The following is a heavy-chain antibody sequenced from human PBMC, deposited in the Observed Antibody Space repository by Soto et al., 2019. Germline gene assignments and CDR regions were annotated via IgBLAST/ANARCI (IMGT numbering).Heavy chain of an antibody. CDR2: ISGSGGST. J-gene: IGHJ3*02. V-gene: IGHV3-23*01. CDR3: ARRHDAFDI. CDR1: GFTCSSYA. D-gene: IGHD1-1*01. Sequence: GGSLRLSCAASGFTCSSYAMRCVRQAPGKGLECVSAISGSGGSTYYADSVKGRFTISRDNSKNTLYLQMNSLRAEDTAVYYCARRHDAFDIWGQGTMVTVSS.